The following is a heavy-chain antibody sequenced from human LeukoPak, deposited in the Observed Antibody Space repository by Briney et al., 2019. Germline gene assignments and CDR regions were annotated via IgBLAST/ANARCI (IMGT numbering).Heavy chain of an antibody. CDR2: IYRSGST. J-gene: IGHJ5*02. CDR3: ARGSSSWYHNWFDP. D-gene: IGHD6-13*01. Sequence: SETLSLTRAVSGGSVTSDNWWSWVRQPPGKGLEWIGEIYRSGSTNYNPSLESRVTISVDTSKSQFSLKATSVTAADTAVYYCARGSSSWYHNWFDPWGQGTLVTVSS. V-gene: IGHV4-4*02. CDR1: GGSVTSDNW.